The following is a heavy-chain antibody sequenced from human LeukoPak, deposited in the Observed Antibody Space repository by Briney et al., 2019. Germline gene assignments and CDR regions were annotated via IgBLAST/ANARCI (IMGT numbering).Heavy chain of an antibody. CDR3: ARDPPGGYYPGPGEFDY. CDR2: ISGSSTYI. J-gene: IGHJ4*02. D-gene: IGHD3-22*01. CDR1: GFTFSSYS. V-gene: IGHV3-21*01. Sequence: GGSLRLSCAASGFTFSSYSMNWVRQAPGKGLEWVSSISGSSTYIYYADSVKGRFTISRDNAKNSLYLQMNSLRAEDTAVYYCARDPPGGYYPGPGEFDYWGQGTLVIVSS.